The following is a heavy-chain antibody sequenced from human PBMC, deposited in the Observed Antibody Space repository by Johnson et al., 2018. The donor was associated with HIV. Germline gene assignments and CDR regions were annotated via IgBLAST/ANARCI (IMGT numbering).Heavy chain of an antibody. D-gene: IGHD3-22*01. J-gene: IGHJ3*02. CDR2: IKQDGSGK. V-gene: IGHV3-7*01. CDR3: ARGDYYDSSGYFSDAFDI. CDR1: GFTFSSYW. Sequence: VQLVESGGGVVQPGGSLRLSCAASGFTFSSYWMSWVRQAPGKGLEWVANIKQDGSGKSYVDSVKGRLTISRDNAKNSLYLQMNSLRAEDTAVYYCARGDYYDSSGYFSDAFDIWGQGTMVTVSS.